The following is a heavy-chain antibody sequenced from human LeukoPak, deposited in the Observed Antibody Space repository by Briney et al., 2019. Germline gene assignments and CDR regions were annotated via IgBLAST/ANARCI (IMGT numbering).Heavy chain of an antibody. Sequence: GGSLRLSCAASRFTFSSYSMNWGREAPGEGLERGSSISSSSSYIYYADSVKGRFTISRDNAKNSLYLQMNSLRAEDTAVYYCAREPYSYGPHFDYWGQGTLVTVPS. CDR2: ISSSSSYI. CDR3: AREPYSYGPHFDY. CDR1: RFTFSSYS. J-gene: IGHJ4*02. V-gene: IGHV3-21*01. D-gene: IGHD5-18*01.